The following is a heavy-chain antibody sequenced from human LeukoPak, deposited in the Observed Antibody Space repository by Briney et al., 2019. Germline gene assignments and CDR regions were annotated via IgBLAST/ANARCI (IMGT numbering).Heavy chain of an antibody. J-gene: IGHJ4*02. V-gene: IGHV3-74*01. Sequence: GGSLRLSCAVSGFTFSSYWMHWVRQVPGGGVGWVSHINSDGSSTNYADSVKGRFTISRDNAKNTLSLQMNSLRAEDTAVYFCARGEARIPNLFDYWGQGTLVTVSS. CDR2: INSDGSST. CDR3: ARGEARIPNLFDY. D-gene: IGHD4/OR15-4a*01. CDR1: GFTFSSYW.